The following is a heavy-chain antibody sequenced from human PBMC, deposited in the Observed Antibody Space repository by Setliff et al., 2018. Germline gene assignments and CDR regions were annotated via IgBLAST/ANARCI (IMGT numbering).Heavy chain of an antibody. CDR1: GDTIYNYF. CDR3: ARGLNSVSWTFTY. CDR2: IHTTEST. J-gene: IGHJ4*02. Sequence: SCTVTGDTIYNYFGSWIRQSPGTGLEWIGYIHTTESTNYNPSLKSRVTISIDTSKSQFSLNLNSVTAADAAMYYCARGLNSVSWTFTYWGQGTLVTVSS. V-gene: IGHV4-4*08. D-gene: IGHD2-15*01.